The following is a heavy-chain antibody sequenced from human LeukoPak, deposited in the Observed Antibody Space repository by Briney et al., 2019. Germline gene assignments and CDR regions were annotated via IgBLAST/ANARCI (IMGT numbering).Heavy chain of an antibody. V-gene: IGHV3-21*01. D-gene: IGHD2-2*01. J-gene: IGHJ4*02. CDR3: ARDPYCSSTSCFFDY. Sequence: GGSLRLSCAASGFTFSSYSMNWVRQAPGKGLEWVSSISSSSNYMYYADSVKGRFTITRDNAKNSLYLQMNSLRADDTAVYYCARDPYCSSTSCFFDYWGQGTLVTVSS. CDR1: GFTFSSYS. CDR2: ISSSSNYM.